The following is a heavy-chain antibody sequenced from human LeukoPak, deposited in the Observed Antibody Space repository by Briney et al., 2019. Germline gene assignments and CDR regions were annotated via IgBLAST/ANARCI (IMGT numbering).Heavy chain of an antibody. D-gene: IGHD6-13*01. CDR2: INHSGST. CDR1: GGSFSGYY. J-gene: IGHJ5*02. V-gene: IGHV4-34*01. CDR3: ARCGVQYSSSWYRPRNNWFDP. Sequence: PSETLSLTCAVYGGSFSGYYWSWIRQPPGKGLEWIGEINHSGSTNYNPSLKSRVTISVDTSKNQFSLKLSSVTAADTAVYYCARCGVQYSSSWYRPRNNWFDPWGQETLVTVSS.